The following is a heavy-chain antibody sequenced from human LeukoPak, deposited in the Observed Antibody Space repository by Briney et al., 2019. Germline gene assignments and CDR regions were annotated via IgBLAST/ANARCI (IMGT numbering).Heavy chain of an antibody. CDR2: ISVSGGVT. Sequence: GGSLRLSCAASGITFTDHGLSWVRQAPGKGLEWVSSISVSGGVTLYADSVKGRFVISRDNSRSRVYLEMNRLRAKDTAVYYCAKGFDFWRGLYYFDHWGQGTLVTVSS. CDR3: AKGFDFWRGLYYFDH. D-gene: IGHD3-3*01. CDR1: GITFTDHG. V-gene: IGHV3-23*01. J-gene: IGHJ4*02.